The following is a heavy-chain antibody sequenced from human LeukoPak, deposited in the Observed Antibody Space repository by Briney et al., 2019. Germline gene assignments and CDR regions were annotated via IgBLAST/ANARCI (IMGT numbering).Heavy chain of an antibody. CDR2: ISYSENT. CDR3: AGTSKYMAV. J-gene: IGHJ6*03. Sequence: SETLSPTCTVSGGSTSSYYWSWIRQPPGKGLEWIGYISYSENTNYNPSLKSRVNISVDSSKNQFSLKLSSVTAADTAVYYCAGTSKYMAVWGKGTTVTVSS. CDR1: GGSTSSYY. V-gene: IGHV4-59*08.